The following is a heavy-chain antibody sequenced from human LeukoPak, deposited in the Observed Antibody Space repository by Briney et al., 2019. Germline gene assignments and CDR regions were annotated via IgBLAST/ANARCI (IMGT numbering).Heavy chain of an antibody. D-gene: IGHD1-26*01. V-gene: IGHV1-46*01. CDR1: GYTFTSYY. CDR3: AKEREGTYYFDY. J-gene: IGHJ4*02. Sequence: ASVKVSCKASGYTFTSYYMHWVRQAPGQGLEWMGRVNPNDGSTIYAQRFQGRVTMTRDTSTNTVYLDLTSLRSDDTAVYYCAKEREGTYYFDYWGQGTLVTVSS. CDR2: VNPNDGST.